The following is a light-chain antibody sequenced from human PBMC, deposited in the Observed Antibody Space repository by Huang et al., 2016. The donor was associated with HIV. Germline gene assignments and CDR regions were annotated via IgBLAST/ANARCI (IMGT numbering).Light chain of an antibody. CDR2: GAS. Sequence: EIVSTQSPGTLSLFLGERATLSCRASQSISSSYLVWYQQKPGQAPRRLVYGASNRATGIPDRFSVSGSGTDFTLTISRLEPEDFAVYYCQQYGSSPPYTFGQGTKLEIK. CDR1: QSISSSY. J-gene: IGKJ2*01. CDR3: QQYGSSPPYT. V-gene: IGKV3-20*01.